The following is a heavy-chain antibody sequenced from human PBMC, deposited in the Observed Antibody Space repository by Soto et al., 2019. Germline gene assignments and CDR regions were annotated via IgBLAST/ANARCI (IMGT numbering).Heavy chain of an antibody. J-gene: IGHJ4*02. V-gene: IGHV4-39*01. CDR1: GGSISSSSYY. CDR2: IYYSGST. Sequence: QLQLQESGPGLVKPSETLSLTCTVSGGSISSSSYYWGWIRQPPGKGLEWIGSIYYSGSTYYNPSLKSRVTISVDTSKNQFPRKLSSVTAADTAVYYCASLTEWLRFFDYWGQGTLVTVSS. D-gene: IGHD5-12*01. CDR3: ASLTEWLRFFDY.